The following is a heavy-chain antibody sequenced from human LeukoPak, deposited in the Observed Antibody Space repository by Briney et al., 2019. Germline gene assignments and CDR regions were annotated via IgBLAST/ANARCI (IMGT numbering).Heavy chain of an antibody. Sequence: PSETLSLTCTVSGGSISSYYWSWIRQPPGKGLEWIGYIYYSGSTNYNPSLKSRVTISVDTSKNQFSLKLTSVTAADTAVYYRATHRSYYMDVWGKGTTVTVSS. V-gene: IGHV4-59*08. CDR1: GGSISSYY. J-gene: IGHJ6*03. CDR3: ATHRSYYMDV. D-gene: IGHD3-16*02. CDR2: IYYSGST.